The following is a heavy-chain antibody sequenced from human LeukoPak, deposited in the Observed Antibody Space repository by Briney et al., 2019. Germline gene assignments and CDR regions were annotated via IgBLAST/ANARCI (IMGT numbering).Heavy chain of an antibody. CDR2: IYYSGST. CDR1: GGSISSGGFY. D-gene: IGHD2-15*01. J-gene: IGHJ6*03. Sequence: PSETLSLTCTVSGGSISSGGFYWSWIRQHPGRGLEWIGYIYYSGSTYYNASLKSRLAISVDTSKNQFSQKLSSVTAADTAVYYCARVVYYYYYMDVWGKGTTVTVSS. CDR3: ARVVYYYYYMDV. V-gene: IGHV4-31*03.